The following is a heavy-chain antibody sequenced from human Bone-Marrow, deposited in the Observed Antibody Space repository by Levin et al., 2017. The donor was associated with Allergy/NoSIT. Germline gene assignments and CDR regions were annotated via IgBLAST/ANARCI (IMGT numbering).Heavy chain of an antibody. CDR3: ATEGVTNAFDM. CDR1: DGSITSHY. J-gene: IGHJ3*02. D-gene: IGHD1-14*01. Sequence: PSETLSLTCTVPDGSITSHYWSWIRQPPGKGLEWIGYIYYIGSTNYNPSLNSRVTISMDTSKSQFSLKLSSVTAADTAMYYCATEGVTNAFDMWGQGTMITVSS. CDR2: IYYIGST. V-gene: IGHV4-59*11.